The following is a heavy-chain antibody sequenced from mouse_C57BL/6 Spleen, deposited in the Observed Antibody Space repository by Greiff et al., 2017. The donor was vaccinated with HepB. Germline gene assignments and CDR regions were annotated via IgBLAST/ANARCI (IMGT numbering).Heavy chain of an antibody. J-gene: IGHJ4*01. V-gene: IGHV1-15*01. CDR2: IDPETGGT. D-gene: IGHD3-2*02. Sequence: VQLQQSGAELVRPGASVTLSCKASGYTFTDYEMHWVKQTPVHGLEWIGAIDPETGGTAYNQKFKGKAILTADKSSSTAYMELRSLTSEDSAVYYGTRFRTAQATTRYYYAMDYWGQGTSVTVSS. CDR1: GYTFTDYE. CDR3: TRFRTAQATTRYYYAMDY.